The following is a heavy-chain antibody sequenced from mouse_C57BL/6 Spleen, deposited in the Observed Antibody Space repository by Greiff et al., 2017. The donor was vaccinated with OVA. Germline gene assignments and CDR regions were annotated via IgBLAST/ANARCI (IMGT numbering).Heavy chain of an antibody. CDR3: ARFNDGYFDY. Sequence: QVQLQQPGAELVKPGASVKLSCKASGYTFTSYWMQWVKQRPGQGLEWIGEIDPSDSYTNYNQKFKGKATLTVDTSSSTAYMQLSSLTSEDSAVDYCARFNDGYFDYWGQGTTLTVSA. J-gene: IGHJ2*01. CDR2: IDPSDSYT. V-gene: IGHV1-50*01. CDR1: GYTFTSYW. D-gene: IGHD2-12*01.